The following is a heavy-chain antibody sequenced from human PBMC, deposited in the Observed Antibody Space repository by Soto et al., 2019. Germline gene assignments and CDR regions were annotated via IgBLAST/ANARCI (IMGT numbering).Heavy chain of an antibody. CDR1: GASISTYY. J-gene: IGHJ5*02. V-gene: IGHV4-59*08. D-gene: IGHD3-10*01. CDR2: IYYSGST. CDR3: ARLIMDGQGSGTYYQSP. Sequence: QVQLQESGPGLVKPSETLSLTCTVSGASISTYYWSWIRQPPGKGLEWIGYIYYSGSTNYNPSLKSPVTISFDTSKNPFSLELSSVTAADTAVYSCARLIMDGQGSGTYYQSPWGQGTLVTVSS.